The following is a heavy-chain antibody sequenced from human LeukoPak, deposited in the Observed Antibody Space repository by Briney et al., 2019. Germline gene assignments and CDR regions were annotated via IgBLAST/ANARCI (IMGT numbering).Heavy chain of an antibody. J-gene: IGHJ4*02. CDR3: ATGYCSSSNWRIDY. Sequence: ASLKVSCKASGYTFTSYGISWVRQAPGQGLEWMGWIRVYNGDTNYAQKLQGRHTIPTHTSTSTAYMELSSLRCDDTAVYYCATGYCSSSNWRIDYWGQGTLVSVSS. CDR1: GYTFTSYG. D-gene: IGHD2-2*03. V-gene: IGHV1-18*01. CDR2: IRVYNGDT.